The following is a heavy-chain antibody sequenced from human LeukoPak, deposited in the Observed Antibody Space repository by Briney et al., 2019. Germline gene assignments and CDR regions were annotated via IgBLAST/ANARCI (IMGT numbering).Heavy chain of an antibody. J-gene: IGHJ4*02. CDR2: INHSGST. Sequence: SETLSLTCAVYGGSFSGYYWSWIRQPPGKGLEWIGEINHSGSTNYNPSLKSRVTISVDTSKNQFSLKLSSVTAEDTAAYYCASIDYYDSSGYYGSVDYWGQGTLVTVSS. D-gene: IGHD3-22*01. CDR3: ASIDYYDSSGYYGSVDY. CDR1: GGSFSGYY. V-gene: IGHV4-34*01.